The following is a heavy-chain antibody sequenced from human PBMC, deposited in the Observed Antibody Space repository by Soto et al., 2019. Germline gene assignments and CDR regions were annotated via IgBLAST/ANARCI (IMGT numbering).Heavy chain of an antibody. V-gene: IGHV3-33*01. Sequence: QVQLVESGGGVVPPGRYLRLSCAASGFTFSSYGMHWVRQAPGKGLEWVAVIWYDGSNKYYADSVKGRFTISRDNYKDTLYLQINSLRAEDTAVYYCARDRGTHFDYWGQGTLVTVSS. CDR2: IWYDGSNK. CDR1: GFTFSSYG. CDR3: ARDRGTHFDY. D-gene: IGHD3-10*01. J-gene: IGHJ4*02.